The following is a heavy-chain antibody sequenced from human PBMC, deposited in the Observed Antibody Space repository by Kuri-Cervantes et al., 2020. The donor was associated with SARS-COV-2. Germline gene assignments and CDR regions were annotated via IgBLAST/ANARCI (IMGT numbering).Heavy chain of an antibody. J-gene: IGHJ6*02. CDR2: TYYKSKWYN. Sequence: SETLSLTCAISGDSVSSNTAAWNWIRQSPSRGLEWLGRTYYKSKWYNDYAVSVKSRITINPDTSKNQFSLHLNSVTPEDTAVHYCARVHPGPEFYYGMDVWGQGTTVTVSS. CDR3: ARVHPGPEFYYGMDV. CDR1: GDSVSSNTAA. V-gene: IGHV6-1*01. D-gene: IGHD3-10*01.